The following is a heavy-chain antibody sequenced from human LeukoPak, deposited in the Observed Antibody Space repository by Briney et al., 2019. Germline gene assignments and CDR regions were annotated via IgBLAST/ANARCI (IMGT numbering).Heavy chain of an antibody. J-gene: IGHJ6*02. CDR2: MNPNSGNT. CDR3: ASHFYNSGWYSSLRETMDV. Sequence: ASVRVSCKASGYTFTSYDINWVRQATGQGLEWMGWMNPNSGNTGYAQKFQGRVTMTRNTSISTAYMELSSLRSEDTAVYYCASHFYNSGWYSSLRETMDVWGQGTTVTVAS. CDR1: GYTFTSYD. D-gene: IGHD6-19*01. V-gene: IGHV1-8*01.